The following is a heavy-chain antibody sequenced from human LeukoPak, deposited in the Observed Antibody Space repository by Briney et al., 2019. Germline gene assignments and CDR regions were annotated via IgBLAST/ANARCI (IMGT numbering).Heavy chain of an antibody. Sequence: PTASVKVSCRASGGTFSSYAISWVRQAPGQGLEWMGGIIPIFGTANYAQKFQGRVTITADESTSTAYMELSSLRSEDTAVYYCANIAVAENWGQGTLVTVSS. D-gene: IGHD6-19*01. V-gene: IGHV1-69*13. J-gene: IGHJ4*02. CDR2: IIPIFGTA. CDR3: ANIAVAEN. CDR1: GGTFSSYA.